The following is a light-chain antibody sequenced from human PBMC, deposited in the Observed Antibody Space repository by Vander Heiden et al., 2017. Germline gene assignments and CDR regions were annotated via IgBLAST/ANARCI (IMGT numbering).Light chain of an antibody. Sequence: DIVLPQSPATPSLSPGERATRSCRARQSVSSYLAWYQQKPGQAPRLLIYDASNRATGIPARFSGSGSGTDFTLTISSLEPEDFAVYYCQQRSNWPRTFGQGTKVEIK. CDR2: DAS. J-gene: IGKJ1*01. CDR3: QQRSNWPRT. CDR1: QSVSSY. V-gene: IGKV3-11*01.